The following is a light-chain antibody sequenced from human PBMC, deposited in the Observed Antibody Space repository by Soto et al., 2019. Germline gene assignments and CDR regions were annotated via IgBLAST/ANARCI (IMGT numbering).Light chain of an antibody. V-gene: IGLV2-14*03. CDR3: SSYTSSSTDV. J-gene: IGLJ1*01. CDR2: DVS. Sequence: QSAPTQPASVSGSPGQSITISCTGTISDVGGYNYVSWYQQHPGKAPKLMIYDVSNRPSGVSNRFSGSKSGNTASLTISGLQAEDEADYYCSSYTSSSTDVFGTGTKVTVL. CDR1: ISDVGGYNY.